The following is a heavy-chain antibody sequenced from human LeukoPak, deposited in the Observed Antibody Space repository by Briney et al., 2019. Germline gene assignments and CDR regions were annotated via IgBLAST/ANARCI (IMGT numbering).Heavy chain of an antibody. Sequence: GGSLRLSCAASGFTFSSYGMHWVRQAPGKGLEWVAFIRYDGSNKYYADSVKGRFTISRDNSKNTLYLQMNSLRAEDTAVYYCAAPPAYSDSYWGQGTLVTVSS. CDR1: GFTFSSYG. D-gene: IGHD1-26*01. CDR3: AAPPAYSDSY. CDR2: IRYDGSNK. V-gene: IGHV3-30*02. J-gene: IGHJ4*02.